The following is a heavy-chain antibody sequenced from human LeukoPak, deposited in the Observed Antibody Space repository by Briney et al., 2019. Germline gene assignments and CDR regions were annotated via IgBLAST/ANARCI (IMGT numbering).Heavy chain of an antibody. J-gene: IGHJ6*02. CDR1: GITVSRNY. Sequence: SGGSLRLSCTPSGITVSRNYMSWVRQAPGKGLEWVSVFYTGGSTFYAESVKGRFTLSRDNSKNMLYLQMDSLRAEDSGVYYCVRCPHNGNYYYGMDVWGQGTTVTVSS. V-gene: IGHV3-66*01. D-gene: IGHD1-26*01. CDR3: VRCPHNGNYYYGMDV. CDR2: FYTGGST.